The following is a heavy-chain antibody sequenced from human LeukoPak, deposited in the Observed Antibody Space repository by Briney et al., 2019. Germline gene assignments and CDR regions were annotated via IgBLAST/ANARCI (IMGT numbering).Heavy chain of an antibody. J-gene: IGHJ4*02. CDR2: IKQDGSEK. D-gene: IGHD3-22*01. V-gene: IGHV3-7*01. CDR1: GFTFSSYA. CDR3: ARETPGDYYDSSGYYY. Sequence: GGSLRLSCAASGFTFSSYAMHWVRQAPGKGLEWVANIKQDGSEKYYVDSVKGRFTISRDNAKNSLYLQMNSLRAEDTAVYCCARETPGDYYDSSGYYYWGQGTLVTVSS.